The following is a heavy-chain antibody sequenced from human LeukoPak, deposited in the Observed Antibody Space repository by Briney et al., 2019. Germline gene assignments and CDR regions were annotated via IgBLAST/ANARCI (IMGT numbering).Heavy chain of an antibody. D-gene: IGHD6-25*01. CDR3: AREPSGLLFDY. CDR2: ISPYNDNT. V-gene: IGHV1-18*01. J-gene: IGHJ4*02. Sequence: ASVKVSCTASGYTFTKFGISWVRQAPGQEFEWMGWISPYNDNTNYAKKFQGRVTLTTDTSTSTAYMELRGLTSDDTAVYYCAREPSGLLFDYWGLGTLVTVSS. CDR1: GYTFTKFG.